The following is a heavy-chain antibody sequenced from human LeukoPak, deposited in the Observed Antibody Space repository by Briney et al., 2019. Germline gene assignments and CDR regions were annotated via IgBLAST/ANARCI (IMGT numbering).Heavy chain of an antibody. CDR1: GYTFTSYG. J-gene: IGHJ5*02. CDR3: ARASCSGGSCYRLYNWFDP. D-gene: IGHD2-15*01. Sequence: GASVKVSCKASGYTFTSYGISWVRQAPGQGLEWMGWISAYNGNTNYAQKLQGRVTMTTDTSTSTAYMELRSLRSDDTAVYYCARASCSGGSCYRLYNWFDPWGQGTLVTVSS. CDR2: ISAYNGNT. V-gene: IGHV1-18*01.